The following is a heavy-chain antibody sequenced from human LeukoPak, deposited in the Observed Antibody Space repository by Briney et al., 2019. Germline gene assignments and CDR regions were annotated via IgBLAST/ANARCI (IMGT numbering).Heavy chain of an antibody. CDR3: ARWMSGSNWGFDH. CDR1: GFTFSSYG. J-gene: IGHJ4*02. Sequence: GGSLRLSCAASGFTFSSYGMNWVRQAPGKGLEWVSAISADGTTDYADSVKGRFVISRDNTGNSLYLQMNSLRADDTALYYCARWMSGSNWGFDHWGQGTLVTVSS. V-gene: IGHV3-69-1*01. D-gene: IGHD5-24*01. CDR2: ISADGTT.